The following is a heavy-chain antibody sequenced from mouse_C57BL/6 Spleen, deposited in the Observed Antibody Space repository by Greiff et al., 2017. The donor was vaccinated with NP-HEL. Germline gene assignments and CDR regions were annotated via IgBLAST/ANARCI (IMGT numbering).Heavy chain of an antibody. V-gene: IGHV5-17*01. CDR2: ISSGSRTI. D-gene: IGHD2-3*01. CDR1: GFTFSDYG. Sequence: EVKLVESGGGLVKPGGSLKLSCAASGFTFSDYGMHWVRQAPEKGLEWVAYISSGSRTIYYADTVKGRFTISRDNAKNNLLLQMTSLRSEDTAMYYCARSYDGYYSWFAYWGQGTLVTVSA. J-gene: IGHJ3*01. CDR3: ARSYDGYYSWFAY.